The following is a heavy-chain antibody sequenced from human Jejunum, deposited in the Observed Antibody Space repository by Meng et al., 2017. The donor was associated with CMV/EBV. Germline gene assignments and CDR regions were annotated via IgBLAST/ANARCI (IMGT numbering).Heavy chain of an antibody. V-gene: IGHV3-7*01. Sequence: SCGASGFTLSSYWMGWVRQAPGKGLEWVANMSQDGGEKYYLDSVEGRFTISRDNAKNSLYLQVNSLRAEDTAVYYCAAYSNDALDVWGQGTMVTVSS. CDR1: GFTLSSYW. J-gene: IGHJ3*01. CDR3: AAYSNDALDV. D-gene: IGHD4-11*01. CDR2: MSQDGGEK.